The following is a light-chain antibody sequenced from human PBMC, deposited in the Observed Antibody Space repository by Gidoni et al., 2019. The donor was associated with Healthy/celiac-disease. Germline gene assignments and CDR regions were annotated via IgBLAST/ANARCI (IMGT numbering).Light chain of an antibody. CDR3: RQSYSTPPFT. V-gene: IGKV1-39*01. CDR1: QSSSSY. J-gene: IGKJ3*01. Sequence: DIQMTQSPSSLSASVGDRVTITCRASQSSSSYLTWYQQKPGKAPKLLIYAASRLQSGGPSRFRGSGCGTDFTLTISSRQPEDFATYYCRQSYSTPPFTFGPGTKVDIK. CDR2: AAS.